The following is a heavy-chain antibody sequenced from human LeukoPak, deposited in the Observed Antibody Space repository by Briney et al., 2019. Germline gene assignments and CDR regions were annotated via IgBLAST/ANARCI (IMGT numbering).Heavy chain of an antibody. CDR1: GGSITSNY. V-gene: IGHV4-59*08. CDR3: ARNLSSGWNYGMDV. J-gene: IGHJ6*02. Sequence: PSETLSLTCTVSGGSITSNYWSWIRQPPGKGLEWIGYMYHSGTTNYNPSLMSRVTISVDTSKNQFSLKLSSVTAADTAVYYCARNLSSGWNYGMDVWGQGTTVTVSS. CDR2: MYHSGTT. D-gene: IGHD6-19*01.